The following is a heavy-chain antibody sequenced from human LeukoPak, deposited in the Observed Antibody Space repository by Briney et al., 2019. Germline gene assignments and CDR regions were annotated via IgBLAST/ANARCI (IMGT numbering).Heavy chain of an antibody. CDR3: ARGGFLGAGTGGDHFDY. D-gene: IGHD6-13*01. CDR2: ISYDGSNK. J-gene: IGHJ4*02. CDR1: GFTFSSYA. V-gene: IGHV3-30-3*01. Sequence: PGGSLRLSCAASGFTFSSYAIHWVRQAPGKGLEWVAVISYDGSNKYYADSVKGRFTISRDNSKNTLYLQMNSLRAEDTAVYYCARGGFLGAGTGGDHFDYWGQGTLVTVSS.